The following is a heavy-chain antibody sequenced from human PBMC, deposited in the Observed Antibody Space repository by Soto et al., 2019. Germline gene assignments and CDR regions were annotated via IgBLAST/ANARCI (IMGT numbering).Heavy chain of an antibody. CDR3: VNQRASGKTYDYKVDG. J-gene: IGHJ6*01. D-gene: IGHD3-10*01. CDR1: GFSFNTYA. Sequence: EVQLLESGGGLVQPGGSLRLSCETSGFSFNTYAMTWVRQAPGMGLEWVAVINYSGRTTFHAQSVKGRFTISRDNSRNTVFLQMHSLRAEDTVVYYCVNQRASGKTYDYKVDGWGLGTRVNVSS. V-gene: IGHV3-23*01. CDR2: INYSGRTT.